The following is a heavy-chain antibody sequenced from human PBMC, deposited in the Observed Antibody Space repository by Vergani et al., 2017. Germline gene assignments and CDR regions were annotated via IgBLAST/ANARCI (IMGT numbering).Heavy chain of an antibody. CDR2: ISAYTGNT. D-gene: IGHD2-2*01. V-gene: IGHV1-18*04. J-gene: IGHJ6*02. Sequence: QVQLVQSGAEVKKPGASVKVSCKASGYTFTSYGISWVRQAPGQGLEWMGWISAYTGNTNYAQKLQGRVTMTTDTSTSTAYMELRSLRSDDTAVYYCARDPYIVVVPAAPYFYYYYGMDVWGQGTTVTVSS. CDR1: GYTFTSYG. CDR3: ARDPYIVVVPAAPYFYYYYGMDV.